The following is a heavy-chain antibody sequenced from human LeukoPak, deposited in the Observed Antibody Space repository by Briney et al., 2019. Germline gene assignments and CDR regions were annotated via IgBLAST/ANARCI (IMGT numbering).Heavy chain of an antibody. V-gene: IGHV5-51*01. J-gene: IGHJ4*02. CDR3: AKIDRQYCSRSSCYALDY. CDR2: IYPGDSDT. CDR1: GYSFTSYW. Sequence: GESLKISCKGSGYSFTSYWIGWVRQMPGKGLEWMGIIYPGDSDTRYSPSFQGQVAISVDRSISTAYLQWSSLKASDTAIYYCAKIDRQYCSRSSCYALDYWGQGTQVTVSS. D-gene: IGHD2-2*01.